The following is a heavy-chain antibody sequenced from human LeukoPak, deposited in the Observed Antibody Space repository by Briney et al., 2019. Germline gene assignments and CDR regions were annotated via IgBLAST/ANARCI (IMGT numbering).Heavy chain of an antibody. Sequence: SETLSLTCTVSGGSISSYYWSWIRQPPGKGLEWIGYIYYSGSTIYNPSLKSRVTISVDTSKNQFSLKLSSVTAADTAVYYCARHSQFWSGLKYYYGMDVWGQGTTVTVSS. J-gene: IGHJ6*02. V-gene: IGHV4-59*08. D-gene: IGHD3-3*01. CDR1: GGSISSYY. CDR3: ARHSQFWSGLKYYYGMDV. CDR2: IYYSGST.